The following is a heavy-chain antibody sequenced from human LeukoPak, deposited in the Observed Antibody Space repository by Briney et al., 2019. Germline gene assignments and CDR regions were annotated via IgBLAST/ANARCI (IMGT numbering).Heavy chain of an antibody. CDR3: ARQFRDSSGYYWIDY. V-gene: IGHV5-51*01. CDR2: IYPGDSDT. Sequence: GESLKISCKGSGYSFNSYWIGWVRQMPGKGLEWMGIIYPGDSDTRYSPSFQGQVTISADKSISTAYLQWSSLKASDTAMYYCARQFRDSSGYYWIDYWGQGTLVTVSS. CDR1: GYSFNSYW. J-gene: IGHJ4*02. D-gene: IGHD3-22*01.